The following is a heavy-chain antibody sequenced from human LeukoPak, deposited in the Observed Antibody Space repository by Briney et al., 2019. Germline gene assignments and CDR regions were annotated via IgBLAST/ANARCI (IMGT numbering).Heavy chain of an antibody. CDR2: IIGSSGTT. D-gene: IGHD5-12*01. J-gene: IGHJ4*02. V-gene: IGHV3-23*01. CDR3: AKGAYDYIEIAYFDY. Sequence: GGSLRLSCVASGFSFNNYAMNWVRQAPGKGLEWVSLIIGSSGTTFYADSVKGRFTISRDKSKSTLYLQMNSLRAEDTAVYYCAKGAYDYIEIAYFDYWGQGTLVTVSS. CDR1: GFSFNNYA.